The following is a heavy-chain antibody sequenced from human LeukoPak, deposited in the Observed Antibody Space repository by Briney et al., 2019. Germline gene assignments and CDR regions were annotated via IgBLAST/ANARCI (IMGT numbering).Heavy chain of an antibody. J-gene: IGHJ4*02. V-gene: IGHV3-64D*06. CDR3: VKEGNSQWLGQLLFDY. CDR2: ISSNGGST. CDR1: GFTFSSYA. Sequence: GGSLRLSCSASGFTFSSYAMHWVRQAPRKGLEYVSAISSNGGSTYYADSVKGRFTISRDNSKNTLYLQMSSLRAEDTAVYYCVKEGNSQWLGQLLFDYWGQGTLVTVSS. D-gene: IGHD6-19*01.